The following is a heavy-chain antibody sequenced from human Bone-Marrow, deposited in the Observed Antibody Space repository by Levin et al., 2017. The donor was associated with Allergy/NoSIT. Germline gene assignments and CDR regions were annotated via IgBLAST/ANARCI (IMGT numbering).Heavy chain of an antibody. CDR1: GYSFTSYW. D-gene: IGHD3-16*02. CDR2: IDPSDSYT. V-gene: IGHV5-10-1*01. J-gene: IGHJ3*02. CDR3: ARRFLRGEQTSRIMITFGGVIAQNAFDI. Sequence: GGSLRLSCKGSGYSFTSYWISWVRQMPGKGLEWMGRIDPSDSYTNYSPSFQGHVTISADKSISTAYLQWSSLKASDTAMYYCARRFLRGEQTSRIMITFGGVIAQNAFDIWGQGTMVTVSS.